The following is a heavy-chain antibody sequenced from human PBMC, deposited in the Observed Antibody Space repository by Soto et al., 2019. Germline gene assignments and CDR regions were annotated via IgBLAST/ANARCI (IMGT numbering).Heavy chain of an antibody. Sequence: GGSLRLSCAASGFTFSGSAMHWVRQASGKGLEWVGRIRSKANSYATAYAASGKGRFTISRDDSKNTAYLQMNSLKTEDTAVYYCTRSPVGPYCGGDCYSRWFDPWGQGTLVTVSS. J-gene: IGHJ5*02. D-gene: IGHD2-21*02. CDR2: IRSKANSYAT. CDR3: TRSPVGPYCGGDCYSRWFDP. CDR1: GFTFSGSA. V-gene: IGHV3-73*01.